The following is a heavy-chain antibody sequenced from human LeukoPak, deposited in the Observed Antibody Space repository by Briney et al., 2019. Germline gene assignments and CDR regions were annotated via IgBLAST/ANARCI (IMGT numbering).Heavy chain of an antibody. CDR3: ARDDSYYYGSGSSLYYFDY. D-gene: IGHD3-10*01. Sequence: GASLKLSCTASGYTFTSYYMHWVRQAQGQGLEGLHLINTNRGGTNYAKKFQGRVTMTRDTSISKAYMELSRLRSDDTAVYYCARDDSYYYGSGSSLYYFDYWGQGTLVTVSS. J-gene: IGHJ4*02. CDR2: INTNRGGT. V-gene: IGHV1-2*02. CDR1: GYTFTSYY.